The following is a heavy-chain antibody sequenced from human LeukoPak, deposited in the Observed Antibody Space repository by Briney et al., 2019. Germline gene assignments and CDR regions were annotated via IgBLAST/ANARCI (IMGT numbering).Heavy chain of an antibody. CDR2: IRYDGSNK. D-gene: IGHD3-16*01. CDR3: AKGGNPEGGWFDP. V-gene: IGHV3-30*02. J-gene: IGHJ5*02. CDR1: GFTFSSYG. Sequence: GGSLRLSCAASGFTFSSYGMHWVRQAPGKGLEWVAFIRYDGSNKYYADSVKGRFTISRDNSKNTLYLQMNSLRAEDTAVYYCAKGGNPEGGWFDPWGQGTLVTVSS.